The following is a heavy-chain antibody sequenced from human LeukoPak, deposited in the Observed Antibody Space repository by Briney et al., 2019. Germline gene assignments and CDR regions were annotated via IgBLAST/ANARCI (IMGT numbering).Heavy chain of an antibody. V-gene: IGHV1-2*02. J-gene: IGHJ4*02. Sequence: ASVKVSCKASGYTFTGYYMRWVRQAPGQGLEWMGWINPDNGGTNYAQKFQGRVTMTRDMSISTAYMELSRLRSDDTAVYSCARDPSNSGYDYLYYFDYWGQGTLVTVSS. CDR3: ARDPSNSGYDYLYYFDY. D-gene: IGHD5-12*01. CDR1: GYTFTGYY. CDR2: INPDNGGT.